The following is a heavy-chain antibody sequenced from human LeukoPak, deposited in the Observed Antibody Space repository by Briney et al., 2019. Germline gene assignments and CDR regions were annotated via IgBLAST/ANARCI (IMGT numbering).Heavy chain of an antibody. CDR3: ARVATYYYDSSGYYFDY. CDR2: IKQDGSEK. V-gene: IGHV3-7*01. CDR1: GFTFSSYW. D-gene: IGHD3-22*01. Sequence: PGGSLRLSCAASGFTFSSYWMGWVRQAPGKGLEWVANIKQDGSEKYYVDSVKGRFTISRDNAKNSLYLQMNSLRAEDTAVYYCARVATYYYDSSGYYFDYWGQGTLVTVSS. J-gene: IGHJ4*02.